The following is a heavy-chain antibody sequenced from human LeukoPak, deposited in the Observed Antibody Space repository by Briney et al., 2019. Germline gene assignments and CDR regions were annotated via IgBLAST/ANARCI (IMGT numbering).Heavy chain of an antibody. D-gene: IGHD6-6*01. CDR3: ARTAFSSSFDN. CDR2: IYYSGST. V-gene: IGHV4-59*01. Sequence: SETLSLTCTVSGGSISSYYWSWIRQPPGKGLEWIGYIYYSGSTNYNPSLKSRVTISVDTSKNQFSLKLSSVTAADTAVYYCARTAFSSSFDNWGQGTLVTVSS. CDR1: GGSISSYY. J-gene: IGHJ4*02.